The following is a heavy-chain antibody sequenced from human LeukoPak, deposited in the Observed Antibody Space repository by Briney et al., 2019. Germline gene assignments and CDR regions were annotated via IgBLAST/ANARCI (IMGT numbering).Heavy chain of an antibody. D-gene: IGHD3-22*01. V-gene: IGHV1-46*01. CDR3: AREKVRPCYYDSSESGFDY. CDR2: INPSGGST. CDR1: GYTFTGYY. J-gene: IGHJ4*02. Sequence: ASVKVSCKASGYTFTGYYMHWVRQAPGQGLEWMGIINPSGGSTSYAQKFQGRVTMTRDMSTSTVYMELSSLRSEDTAVYYCAREKVRPCYYDSSESGFDYWGQGTLVTVSS.